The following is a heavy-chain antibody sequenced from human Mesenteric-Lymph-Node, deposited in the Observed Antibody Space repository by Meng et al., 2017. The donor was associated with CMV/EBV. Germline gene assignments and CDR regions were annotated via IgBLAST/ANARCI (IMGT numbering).Heavy chain of an antibody. CDR1: GGSISSGGYY. J-gene: IGHJ4*02. D-gene: IGHD1-7*01. CDR3: ARIGITGTPLDY. CDR2: IYYSGST. Sequence: SETLSLTCTVSGGSISSGGYYWSWIRQHPGKGLEWIGYIYYSGSTYYNPSLKSRVTISVDKSKNQFSLKLNSVTAADTAVYYCARIGITGTPLDYWGQGTLVTVSS. V-gene: IGHV4-31*03.